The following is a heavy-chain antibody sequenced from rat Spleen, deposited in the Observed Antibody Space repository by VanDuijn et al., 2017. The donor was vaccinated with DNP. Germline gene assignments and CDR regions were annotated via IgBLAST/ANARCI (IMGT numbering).Heavy chain of an antibody. CDR1: GFTFSDFN. Sequence: EVQLVESGGGLVQPGRSLKLSCAASGFTFSDFNMAWVRQAPKKGLEWVTTISYDGSSTYYRDSVKGRFTISRDNAKTTLYLQMDSLRSEDTATYYCARHFRWGQGVMVTVSS. J-gene: IGHJ2*01. CDR3: ARHFR. V-gene: IGHV5-7*01. CDR2: ISYDGSST.